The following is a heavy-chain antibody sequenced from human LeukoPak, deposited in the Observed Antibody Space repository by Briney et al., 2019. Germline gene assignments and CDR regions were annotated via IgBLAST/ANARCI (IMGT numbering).Heavy chain of an antibody. J-gene: IGHJ5*02. V-gene: IGHV1-46*01. D-gene: IGHD3-16*02. Sequence: ASVKVSCKASGNTFGNYAISWVRQAPGQGLEWLGLINPSGSSTLYAQKFQGRVTMTRDMSTTTDYMELSSLRSEDTAVYYCARDNSVGDIAWWFDPWGQGTLVTVSS. CDR2: INPSGSST. CDR1: GNTFGNYA. CDR3: ARDNSVGDIAWWFDP.